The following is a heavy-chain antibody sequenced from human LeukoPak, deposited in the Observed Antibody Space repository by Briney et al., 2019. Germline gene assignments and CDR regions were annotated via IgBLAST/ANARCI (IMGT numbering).Heavy chain of an antibody. CDR1: GYTFTSYY. Sequence: ASVKVSCKASGYTFTSYYMHWVRQAPGQGLEWMGIINPTGDSTTYAQKFQGRITMTRDTSASTVYMELSSLRPEDTAVYYCARPNGLDALDIWGQGTMVTMSS. CDR2: INPTGDST. CDR3: ARPNGLDALDI. V-gene: IGHV1-46*01. D-gene: IGHD3/OR15-3a*01. J-gene: IGHJ3*02.